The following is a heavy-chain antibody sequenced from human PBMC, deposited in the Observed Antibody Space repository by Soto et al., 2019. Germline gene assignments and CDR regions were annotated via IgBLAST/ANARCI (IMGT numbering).Heavy chain of an antibody. CDR1: GYIFSDYS. V-gene: IGHV3-48*02. Sequence: EVQLVESGGDSVQPGGSLRLSCVGSGYIFSDYSMNWVRQAPGKGLEWVSYISSSGSVKYYADSAKGRFTVSRDNVKNSLSLQMNSLRDEDSAVYYCAREAASGSDFWGQGTLVTVSS. D-gene: IGHD3-3*01. J-gene: IGHJ4*02. CDR2: ISSSGSVK. CDR3: AREAASGSDF.